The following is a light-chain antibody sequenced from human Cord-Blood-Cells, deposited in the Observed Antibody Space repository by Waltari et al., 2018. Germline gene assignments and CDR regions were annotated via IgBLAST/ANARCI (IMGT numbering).Light chain of an antibody. V-gene: IGKV3-20*01. Sequence: EIVLTQSPGTLSLSPGERATLSCRGRQSVSSSYLAWYQQKPGQAPRLLIYGASSRATGIPDRFSGSGSGTDFTLTISRLEPEDFAVYYCQQYGSSPRTFGQGTKVEIK. J-gene: IGKJ1*01. CDR2: GAS. CDR1: QSVSSSY. CDR3: QQYGSSPRT.